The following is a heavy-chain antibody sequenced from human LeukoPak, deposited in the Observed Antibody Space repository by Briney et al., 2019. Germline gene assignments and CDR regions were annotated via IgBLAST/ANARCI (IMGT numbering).Heavy chain of an antibody. CDR2: ISYDGSNK. Sequence: GGSLRLSCAASGFTFSSYVMHWVRQAPGKGLEWVAVISYDGSNKYYADSVKGRFTISRDNSKNTLYLQMNSLRAEDTAVYYCARAQLGRGSSSRYLHWGQGTLVTVSS. CDR3: ARAQLGRGSSSRYLH. CDR1: GFTFSSYV. V-gene: IGHV3-30*04. D-gene: IGHD6-13*01. J-gene: IGHJ4*02.